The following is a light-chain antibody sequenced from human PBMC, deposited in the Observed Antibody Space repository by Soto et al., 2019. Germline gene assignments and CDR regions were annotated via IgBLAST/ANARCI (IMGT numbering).Light chain of an antibody. CDR2: GNS. CDR3: QSYDSSLSGFYV. CDR1: SSNIGAGYD. Sequence: QSVLTQPPSVSGAPGQRVTISCTGSSSNIGAGYDVHWYQQLPGTAPKLLIYGNSNRPSGVPDRFSGSKSGTSASLAITGRQAEDEADYYCQSYDSSLSGFYVSGTGTKLTVL. J-gene: IGLJ1*01. V-gene: IGLV1-40*01.